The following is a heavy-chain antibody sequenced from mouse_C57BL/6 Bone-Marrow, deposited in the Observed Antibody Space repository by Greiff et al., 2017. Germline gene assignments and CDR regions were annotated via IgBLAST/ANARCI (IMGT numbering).Heavy chain of an antibody. CDR3: ARSFDYYGSSPRFAY. D-gene: IGHD1-1*01. CDR2: IDPSDSYT. Sequence: VQLQQPGAELVMPGASVKLSCKASGYTFTSYWMHWVKQRPGQGLEWIGEIDPSDSYTNYNQKFKGKSTLTVDKSSSTAYMQLSSLTSVDSAVYYCARSFDYYGSSPRFAYWGQGTLVTVSA. V-gene: IGHV1-69*01. CDR1: GYTFTSYW. J-gene: IGHJ3*01.